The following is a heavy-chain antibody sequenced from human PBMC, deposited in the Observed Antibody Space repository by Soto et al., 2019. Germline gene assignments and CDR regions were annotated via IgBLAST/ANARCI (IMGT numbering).Heavy chain of an antibody. J-gene: IGHJ5*02. V-gene: IGHV5-51*01. D-gene: IGHD6-13*01. CDR2: IYPGDSDA. CDR3: VVQQKLPWVNS. CDR1: GYTFSGYW. Sequence: PGESLKISCKGSGYTFSGYWIGWVRQMSGKGLEWMGIIYPGDSDARYSPSFQGQVTISADESITTAYLQWDSLKASDTAIYYCVVQQKLPWVNSWGQATLVTVS.